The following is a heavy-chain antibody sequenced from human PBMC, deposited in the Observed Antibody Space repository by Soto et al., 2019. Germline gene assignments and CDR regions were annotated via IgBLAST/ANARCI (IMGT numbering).Heavy chain of an antibody. CDR3: ARDLAKGGGSAGFDY. CDR2: INPNSGGT. Sequence: QVQLVQSGAEVKKPGASVKVSCKASGYTFTGYYIHWVRQAPGQGLEWMGWINPNSGGTKYPQKFQGRVTMTRDTSIRTVYMSLTGLKSDDMAVYFCARDLAKGGGSAGFDYWGQGTLVAVSS. J-gene: IGHJ4*02. V-gene: IGHV1-2*02. D-gene: IGHD2-15*01. CDR1: GYTFTGYY.